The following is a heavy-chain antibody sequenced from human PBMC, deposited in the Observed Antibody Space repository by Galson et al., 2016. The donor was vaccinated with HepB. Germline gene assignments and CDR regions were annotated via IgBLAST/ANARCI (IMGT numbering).Heavy chain of an antibody. CDR1: GYTFIRSG. Sequence: SVKVSCKASGYTFIRSGISWVRQAPGQGLEWMGWISVYNNNTHYGQKFQDRVTMTTDTSTTTAYMELRSLRSDDTAVYYCARDTAQDWFSFGSSGYPSFDYWGQGTLVTVSS. D-gene: IGHD3-22*01. V-gene: IGHV1-18*04. CDR2: ISVYNNNT. CDR3: ARDTAQDWFSFGSSGYPSFDY. J-gene: IGHJ4*02.